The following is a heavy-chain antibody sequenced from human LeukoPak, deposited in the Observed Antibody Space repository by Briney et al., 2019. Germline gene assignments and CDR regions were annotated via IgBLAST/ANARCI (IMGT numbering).Heavy chain of an antibody. J-gene: IGHJ6*03. Sequence: PSETLSLTCTVSGGSISSGSYYWSWIRQPAGIGLEWIGRIYTSGSTNYNPSLKSRVTISVDTSKNQFSLKLTSVTAADMAVYYCARGYCSGGSCYSHYMDVWGKGTTVTISS. CDR2: IYTSGST. CDR3: ARGYCSGGSCYSHYMDV. CDR1: GGSISSGSYY. D-gene: IGHD2-15*01. V-gene: IGHV4-61*02.